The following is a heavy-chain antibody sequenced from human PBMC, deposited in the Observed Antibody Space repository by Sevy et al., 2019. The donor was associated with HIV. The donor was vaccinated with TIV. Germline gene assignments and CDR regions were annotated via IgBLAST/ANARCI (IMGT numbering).Heavy chain of an antibody. Sequence: GGSLRLSCSASGFTLSSYGMHWVRQAPGKGLEYVSAIRSDGGSTYYAVSVKGRFTISRDNSKNTLYLQMSSLRAEDTAVYYCVKSLPTVTRFDHWGQGTLVTVSS. J-gene: IGHJ4*02. CDR1: GFTLSSYG. D-gene: IGHD4-17*01. CDR3: VKSLPTVTRFDH. V-gene: IGHV3-64D*06. CDR2: IRSDGGST.